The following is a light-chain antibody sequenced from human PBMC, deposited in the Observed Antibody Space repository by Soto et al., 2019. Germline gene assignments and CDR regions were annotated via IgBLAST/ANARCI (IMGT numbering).Light chain of an antibody. V-gene: IGLV2-14*01. CDR1: SSDVGGYNY. CDR3: SSYTSRSTPDYV. J-gene: IGLJ1*01. Sequence: QSALTQPASVSGSPGQSITISCTGTSSDVGGYNYVSWYQQHPGKAPKLMIYEVSNRPSGVSNRFSGSKSGNTASLTISGLQAEDEADYYCSSYTSRSTPDYVFGSGTKLTVL. CDR2: EVS.